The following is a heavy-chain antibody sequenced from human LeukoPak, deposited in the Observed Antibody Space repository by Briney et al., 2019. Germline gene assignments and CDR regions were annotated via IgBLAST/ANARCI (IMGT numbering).Heavy chain of an antibody. Sequence: SETLSLTCTVSGGSITSSFYWGWIRQPPGKGLEWIGSISYRGSTYNNPSLKSRVTISVDTSKNQFSLKLSSVAAADTAVYYCARLVDNSAYYRYFDLWGRGTLVTVSS. V-gene: IGHV4-39*01. J-gene: IGHJ2*01. CDR1: GGSITSSFY. CDR2: ISYRGST. D-gene: IGHD3-22*01. CDR3: ARLVDNSAYYRYFDL.